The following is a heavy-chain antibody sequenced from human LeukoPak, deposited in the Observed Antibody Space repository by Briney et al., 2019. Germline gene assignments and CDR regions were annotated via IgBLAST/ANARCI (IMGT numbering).Heavy chain of an antibody. CDR2: IYHGGST. CDR3: ARSDLSSGWYYFDY. V-gene: IGHV4-30-2*01. CDR1: GGSVSSGGYS. Sequence: SQTLSLTCAVSGGSVSSGGYSWSWIRQPPGKGLEWIGYIYHGGSTYYNPSLKSRVTISVDRSKNQFSLKLRSVTAADTAVYYCARSDLSSGWYYFDYWGQGTPVTVSS. J-gene: IGHJ4*02. D-gene: IGHD6-19*01.